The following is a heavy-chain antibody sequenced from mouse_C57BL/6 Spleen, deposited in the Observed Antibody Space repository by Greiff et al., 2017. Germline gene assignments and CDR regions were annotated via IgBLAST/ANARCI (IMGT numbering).Heavy chain of an antibody. Sequence: VQLKQSGPGMVKPSQSLSLTCTVTGYSITSGYDWHWIRHFPGNKLEWMGYISYSGSTNYNPSLKSRISITHDTSKNHFFLKLNSVTTEDTATYYCAKADDYGAMDYWGQGTSVTVSS. CDR3: AKADDYGAMDY. V-gene: IGHV3-1*01. J-gene: IGHJ4*01. CDR1: GYSITSGYD. CDR2: ISYSGST.